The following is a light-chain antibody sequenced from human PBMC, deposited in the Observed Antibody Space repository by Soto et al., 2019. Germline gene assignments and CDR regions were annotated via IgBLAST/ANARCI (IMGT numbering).Light chain of an antibody. J-gene: IGKJ5*01. CDR3: QQRSSWPHP. CDR2: GAS. V-gene: IGKV3-15*01. Sequence: EIVMTQSPATLSVSPGERATLSCRASQSISSNLAWYQQKPGQPPRLLIYGASTRATGVPARFSGSGSGTEFTLTISSLQSEDFAVYYCQQRSSWPHPFGQGTRLEIK. CDR1: QSISSN.